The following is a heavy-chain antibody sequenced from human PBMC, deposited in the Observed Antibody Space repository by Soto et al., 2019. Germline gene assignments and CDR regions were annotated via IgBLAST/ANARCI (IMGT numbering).Heavy chain of an antibody. CDR3: ARDHRSDDRSGSYSNY. D-gene: IGHD3-10*01. CDR1: GFTFSDYD. J-gene: IGHJ4*01. CDR2: ISSSSSYT. Sequence: GGSLRLSCAASGFTFSDYDMSWIRQAPGKGLEWVSYISSSSSYTNYADSVKGRFTISRDNAKNSLYLQMNSLRAEDTAVYYCARDHRSDDRSGSYSNYWGQGTLVTVSS. V-gene: IGHV3-11*06.